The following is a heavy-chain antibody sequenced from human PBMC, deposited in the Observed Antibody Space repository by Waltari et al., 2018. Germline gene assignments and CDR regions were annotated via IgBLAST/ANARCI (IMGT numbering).Heavy chain of an antibody. V-gene: IGHV4-34*01. D-gene: IGHD6-19*01. Sequence: QVQLQQWGAGLLKPSETLSLTCAVYGGSFSGYYWSWIRQPPGKGLEWIGEINQSGRTNYHPALKSRVTLSVDTSKNEFSLKLSSVTAADTAVYYCARGRYSSGWYVRAGFDYWGQGTLVTVSS. J-gene: IGHJ4*02. CDR2: INQSGRT. CDR3: ARGRYSSGWYVRAGFDY. CDR1: GGSFSGYY.